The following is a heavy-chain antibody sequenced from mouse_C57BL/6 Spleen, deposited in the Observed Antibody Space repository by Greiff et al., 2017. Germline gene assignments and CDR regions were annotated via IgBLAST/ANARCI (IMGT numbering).Heavy chain of an antibody. V-gene: IGHV10-1*01. CDR1: GFSFNTYA. J-gene: IGHJ3*01. Sequence: DAGGGLVQPKGSLKLSCAASGFSFNTYAMNWVRQAPGKGLEWVARIRSKSNNYATYYADSVKDRFTISRDDSESMLYLQMNNLKTEDTAMYYCVRQDGYSGFAYWGQGTLVTVSA. CDR3: VRQDGYSGFAY. CDR2: IRSKSNNYAT. D-gene: IGHD2-3*01.